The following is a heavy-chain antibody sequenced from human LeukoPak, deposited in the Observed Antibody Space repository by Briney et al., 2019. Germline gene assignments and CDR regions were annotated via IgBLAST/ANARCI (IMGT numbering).Heavy chain of an antibody. J-gene: IGHJ5*02. V-gene: IGHV1-2*02. CDR2: INPNSGGT. CDR1: GYTFTGYY. D-gene: IGHD3-22*01. Sequence: ASVEVSCKASGYTFTGYYMHWVRQAPGQGLEWMGWINPNSGGTNYAQKFQGRVTMTRDTSISTAYMELSRLRSDDTAVYYCARGLIVVRNWFDPWGQGTLVTVSS. CDR3: ARGLIVVRNWFDP.